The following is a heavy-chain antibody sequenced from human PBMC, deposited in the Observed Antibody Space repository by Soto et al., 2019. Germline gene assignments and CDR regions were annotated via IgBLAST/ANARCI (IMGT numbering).Heavy chain of an antibody. CDR2: IYYSGST. CDR3: AREERYCSSTSCYANWFDP. V-gene: IGHV4-31*03. J-gene: IGHJ5*02. CDR1: GGSISSGGYY. Sequence: SKTLSLTCTVSGGSISSGGYYWSWIRQHPGKGLEWIGYIYYSGSTYYNPSLKSRVTISVDTSKNQFSLKLSSVTAADTAVYYCAREERYCSSTSCYANWFDPWGQGTLVTVSS. D-gene: IGHD2-2*01.